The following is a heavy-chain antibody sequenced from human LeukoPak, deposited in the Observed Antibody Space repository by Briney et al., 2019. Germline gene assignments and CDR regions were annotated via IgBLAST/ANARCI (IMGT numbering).Heavy chain of an antibody. J-gene: IGHJ4*02. Sequence: GGSLRCSCAACGLTLSNYCMVWVRPAPGKGRMWVSGIIVGGGSTYHADIVKGRFTISRDNSKSTLYLQRNSVRAEDTAVYYCAKDRVRVGYWGQGTLVTVSS. CDR1: GLTLSNYC. CDR2: IIVGGGST. V-gene: IGHV3-23*01. CDR3: AKDRVRVGY. D-gene: IGHD2-8*02.